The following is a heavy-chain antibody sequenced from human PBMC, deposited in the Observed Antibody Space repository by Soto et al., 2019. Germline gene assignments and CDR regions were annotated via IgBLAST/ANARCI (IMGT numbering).Heavy chain of an antibody. J-gene: IGHJ6*02. CDR1: GYTFTSYY. D-gene: IGHD6-13*01. Sequence: QVQLVQSGAEVKKPGASVKVSCKASGYTFTSYYMHWVRQAPGQGLEWMGIINPSGGSTSYAQKFQGRVTMTRDTSTSTVYMELSSLRSEDTAVYYCARALGAAGTRFSIWYYYYGMDVWGQGTTVTVSS. CDR2: INPSGGST. CDR3: ARALGAAGTRFSIWYYYYGMDV. V-gene: IGHV1-46*01.